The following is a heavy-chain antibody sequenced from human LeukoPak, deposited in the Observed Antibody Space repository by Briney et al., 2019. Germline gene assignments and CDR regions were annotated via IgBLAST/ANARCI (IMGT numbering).Heavy chain of an antibody. CDR2: ISKSGSDT. D-gene: IGHD1-1*01. Sequence: GGSLRLSCAAFGFTFSDYYMSWIRQAPGKGLEWVSYISKSGSDTNFADFVKGRFTISRDNAKNSLYLQMSSLRAEDTAVYYCARVGATGTADYWGQGTLVTVSS. CDR1: GFTFSDYY. J-gene: IGHJ4*02. V-gene: IGHV3-11*03. CDR3: ARVGATGTADY.